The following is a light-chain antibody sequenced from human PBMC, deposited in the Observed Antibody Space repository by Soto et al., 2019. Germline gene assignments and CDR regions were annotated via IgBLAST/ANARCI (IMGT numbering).Light chain of an antibody. J-gene: IGKJ4*01. CDR2: DAS. CDR1: QYISNS. CDR3: QQYDNFPLT. V-gene: IGKV1-33*01. Sequence: DIQMTQSPSSLSASVGDRVTITCQASQYISNSLGWYQQKPGKAPKLLIYDASNLETGVPSRFSGSGSGTDFTFAISSLQPEDIATYYCQQYDNFPLTFAGGTKVEIK.